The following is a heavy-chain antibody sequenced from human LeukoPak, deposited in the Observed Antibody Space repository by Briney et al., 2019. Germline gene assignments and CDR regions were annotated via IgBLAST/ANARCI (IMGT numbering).Heavy chain of an antibody. V-gene: IGHV3-64D*06. CDR3: VKDGSGSYYTYYFDY. Sequence: STYYADSVKGRFTISRGNSKNTLYLQMSGLRTEDTAVYYCVKDGSGSYYTYYFDYWGQGTLVTVSS. D-gene: IGHD3-10*01. CDR2: ST. J-gene: IGHJ4*02.